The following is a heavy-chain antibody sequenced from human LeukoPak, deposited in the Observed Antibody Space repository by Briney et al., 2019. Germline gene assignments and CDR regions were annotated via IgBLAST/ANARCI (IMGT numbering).Heavy chain of an antibody. D-gene: IGHD2-2*01. CDR1: GYTFTGYY. V-gene: IGHV1-2*02. J-gene: IGHJ5*02. CDR2: INPNSGGT. CDR3: ARGYGSSTSCPRFVDWLDP. Sequence: WASVKVSCKASGYTFTGYYMHWVRQAPGQGLEWMGWINPNSGGTNYAQKFQGRVTMTRDTSISTAYMELSRLRSDDTAVYYCARGYGSSTSCPRFVDWLDPWGKGTLVTVSS.